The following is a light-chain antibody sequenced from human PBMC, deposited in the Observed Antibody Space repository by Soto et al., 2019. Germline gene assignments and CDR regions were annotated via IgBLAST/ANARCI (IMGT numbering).Light chain of an antibody. V-gene: IGLV2-14*01. Sequence: QSVLTQPASVSGCPGQSITISCTGTSSDVGGYNYVSWYQQHPGKAPKLMIYDVSNRPSGVSNRFSGSKSGNTASLTISGLQAEDEADYYCSSYTSSSTLLGTGTKVTVL. CDR2: DVS. CDR3: SSYTSSSTL. CDR1: SSDVGGYNY. J-gene: IGLJ1*01.